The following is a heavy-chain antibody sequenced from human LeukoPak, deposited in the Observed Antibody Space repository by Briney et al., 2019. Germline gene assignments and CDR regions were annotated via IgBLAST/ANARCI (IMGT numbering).Heavy chain of an antibody. V-gene: IGHV1-18*01. J-gene: IGHJ4*02. CDR1: GYTFTSYG. Sequence: ASVKVSCKASGYTFTSYGTSWVRQAPGQGLEWMGWISAYNGNTNYAQKLQGRVTMTTDTSTSTAYMELRSLRSDDTAVYYCATSTVTTSRYDYWGQGTLVTVSS. CDR3: ATSTVTTSRYDY. CDR2: ISAYNGNT. D-gene: IGHD4-17*01.